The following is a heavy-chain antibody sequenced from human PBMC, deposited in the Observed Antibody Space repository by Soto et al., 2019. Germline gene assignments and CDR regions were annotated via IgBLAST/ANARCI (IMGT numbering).Heavy chain of an antibody. J-gene: IGHJ6*03. D-gene: IGHD3-3*01. V-gene: IGHV3-64*01. CDR1: GFTFSSYA. CDR3: ARDFWSGYSYYYYMDV. CDR2: ISSNGGST. Sequence: GGSLRLSCAASGFTFSSYAMHWVHQAPGKGLEYVSAISSNGGSTYYANSVKGRFTISRDNSKNTLYLQMGSLRAEDMAVYYCARDFWSGYSYYYYMDVWGKGTTVTVSS.